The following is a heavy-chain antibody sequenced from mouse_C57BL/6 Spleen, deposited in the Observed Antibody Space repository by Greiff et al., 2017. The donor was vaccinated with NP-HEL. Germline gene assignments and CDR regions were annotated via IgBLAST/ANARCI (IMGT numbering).Heavy chain of an antibody. D-gene: IGHD3-2*02. CDR2: INPSSGYT. J-gene: IGHJ3*01. CDR3: ARSDSSGYPLAY. V-gene: IGHV1-4*01. CDR1: GYTFTSYT. Sequence: VQLQQSGAELARPGASVKMSCKASGYTFTSYTMHWVKQRPGQGLEWIGYINPSSGYTKYNQKFKDKATLTADKSSSTAYMQLSSLTSEDSAVYYCARSDSSGYPLAYWGQGTLVTVSA.